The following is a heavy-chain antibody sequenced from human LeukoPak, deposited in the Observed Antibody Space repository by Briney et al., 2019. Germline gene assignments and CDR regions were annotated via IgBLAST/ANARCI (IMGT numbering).Heavy chain of an antibody. V-gene: IGHV1-18*01. Sequence: ASVKVSCKASGHSLTTYGITWVRQAPGQGLEWMGWISGHNDNAHYAQKLQGRVTMTRETSTSTVYMELRSLSSDDTAIYFCVRDGNDVMDYWGQGTLVTVSS. CDR1: GHSLTTYG. CDR3: VRDGNDVMDY. D-gene: IGHD1-1*01. CDR2: ISGHNDNA. J-gene: IGHJ4*02.